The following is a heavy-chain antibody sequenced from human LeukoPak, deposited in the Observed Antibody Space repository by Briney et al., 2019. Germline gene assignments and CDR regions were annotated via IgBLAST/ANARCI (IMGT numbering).Heavy chain of an antibody. CDR1: GYSITSAYY. J-gene: IGHJ4*02. D-gene: IGHD3-16*01. CDR2: IYPSGST. V-gene: IGHV4-38-2*02. CDR3: AGGRYGWLPFDY. Sequence: SETLSLTCTVSGYSITSAYYWGWIRQPPGKGLEWIGNIYPSGSTYYNPSLQSRVTISVDTSKNHFSLKLSSVTAADTAVYYCAGGRYGWLPFDYWGQGTLVTVSS.